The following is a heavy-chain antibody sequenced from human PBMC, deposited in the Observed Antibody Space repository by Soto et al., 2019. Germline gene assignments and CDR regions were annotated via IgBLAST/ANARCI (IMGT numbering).Heavy chain of an antibody. CDR2: ILVGGST. J-gene: IGHJ3*02. D-gene: IGHD2-8*02. Sequence: GSLRLSCAASGFTCSSYDMSWVRQAPGKGLEWVSTILVGGSTHYPDSVKGRFTISRDNSKNTVFLQMNSLTAGDTAVYYCAKATATGGGAFDIRGQGTMVTVS. CDR1: GFTCSSYD. CDR3: AKATATGGGAFDI. V-gene: IGHV3-23*01.